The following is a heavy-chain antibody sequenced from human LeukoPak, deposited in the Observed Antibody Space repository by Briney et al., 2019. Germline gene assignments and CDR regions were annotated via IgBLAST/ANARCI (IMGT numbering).Heavy chain of an antibody. CDR3: ARTMPSSGWPHYMDV. CDR2: IYSGGST. V-gene: IGHV3-53*01. D-gene: IGHD6-19*01. CDR1: GFTVSSNY. J-gene: IGHJ6*03. Sequence: GGSLRLACAASGFTVSSNYMSWGRQASGEGLVWLSVIYSGGSTYYADSVKGRFTISRDNSKNTLYLQMNSLRAEDTAVYYCARTMPSSGWPHYMDVWGKGTTVTVSS.